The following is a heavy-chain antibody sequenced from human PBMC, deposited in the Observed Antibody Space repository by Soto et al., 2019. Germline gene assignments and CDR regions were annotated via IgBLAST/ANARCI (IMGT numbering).Heavy chain of an antibody. Sequence: QVTLKESGPVLVKPTETLTLTCTVSGFSLSNARMGVSWIRQPPGKALEWLAHIFSNDEKSYSTSLKNRLTHSKDTSKSQVVLTMTNMDPVDTATYYCARHGRGVGARPLDYWGQGTLVTVSS. J-gene: IGHJ4*02. CDR1: GFSLSNARMG. CDR3: ARHGRGVGARPLDY. V-gene: IGHV2-26*01. CDR2: IFSNDEK. D-gene: IGHD1-26*01.